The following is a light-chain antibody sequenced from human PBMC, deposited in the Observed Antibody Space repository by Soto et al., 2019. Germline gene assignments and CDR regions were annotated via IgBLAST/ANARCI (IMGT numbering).Light chain of an antibody. Sequence: ETVLTQSPATLSLSPGEIATLYFSASQNINSYLALFRQKPGQAPRLLIYDASNRASGIPARISGSGSGTDFTLTISSLEPEDFAVYYCQQRSNWPITFGQGTRLEIK. V-gene: IGKV3-11*01. CDR3: QQRSNWPIT. CDR2: DAS. J-gene: IGKJ5*01. CDR1: QNINSY.